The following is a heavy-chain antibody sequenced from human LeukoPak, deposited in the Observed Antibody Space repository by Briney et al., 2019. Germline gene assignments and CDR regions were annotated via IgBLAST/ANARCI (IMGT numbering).Heavy chain of an antibody. J-gene: IGHJ4*02. Sequence: SETLSLTCAVSGDSISVYSWSWIRQPPGKGLEWIGYIYKTGSTNYTPSLRSRVTITVDTSRNQCSLELTSVTAAGTAIYYCARHHLTSDYDESGYYDLWGQGTLVTVSS. D-gene: IGHD3-22*01. CDR1: GDSISVYS. CDR2: IYKTGST. V-gene: IGHV4-59*08. CDR3: ARHHLTSDYDESGYYDL.